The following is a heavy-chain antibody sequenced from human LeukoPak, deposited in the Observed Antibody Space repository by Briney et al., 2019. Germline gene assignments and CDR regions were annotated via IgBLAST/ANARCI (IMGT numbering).Heavy chain of an antibody. CDR3: ARAGSGDY. CDR2: ISSGSSYI. Sequence: PGGSLRLSCAASGFTFSSYEMNWVRQAPGKGLEWVSSISSGSSYIYYADSMKGRFTISRDNAKNSLYLQMNSLRAEDTAVYYCARAGSGDYWGQGTLVTVSS. D-gene: IGHD2-15*01. CDR1: GFTFSSYE. V-gene: IGHV3-21*01. J-gene: IGHJ4*02.